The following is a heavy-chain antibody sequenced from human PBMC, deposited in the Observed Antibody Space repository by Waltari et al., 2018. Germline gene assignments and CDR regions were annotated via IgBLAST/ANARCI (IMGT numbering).Heavy chain of an antibody. V-gene: IGHV4-61*09. CDR3: AKGRLKGIAAAGPLDY. CDR1: GGSISSGSYY. CDR2: IYTSGST. D-gene: IGHD6-13*01. Sequence: QVQLQESGPGLVKPSQTLSLTCTVSGGSISSGSYYWSWIRQPAGKGLEWVGYIYTSGSTNYNPSLKSRVTISVDTSKNTLYLQMNSLRAEDTAVYYCAKGRLKGIAAAGPLDYWGQGTLVTVSS. J-gene: IGHJ4*02.